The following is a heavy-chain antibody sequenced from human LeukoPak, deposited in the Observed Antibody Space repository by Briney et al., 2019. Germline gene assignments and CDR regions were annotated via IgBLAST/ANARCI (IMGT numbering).Heavy chain of an antibody. J-gene: IGHJ5*02. Sequence: ASVKVSRKASGGTFSSYAISWVRQAPGQGLEWMGRIIPIFGIANYAQKFQGRVTITADKSTSTAYMELSSLRSEDTAVYYCARDHSYVSKSAGQQPGFDPWGQGTLVTVSS. D-gene: IGHD1-14*01. CDR2: IIPIFGIA. CDR3: ARDHSYVSKSAGQQPGFDP. V-gene: IGHV1-69*04. CDR1: GGTFSSYA.